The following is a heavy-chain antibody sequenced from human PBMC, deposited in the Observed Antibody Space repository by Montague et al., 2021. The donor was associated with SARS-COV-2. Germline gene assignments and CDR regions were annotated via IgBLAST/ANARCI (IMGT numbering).Heavy chain of an antibody. CDR3: ARWDPQTLTLIGLRGKSASDY. J-gene: IGHJ4*02. V-gene: IGHV4-34*01. CDR1: GGSFSGYY. CDR2: INHSGTT. D-gene: IGHD4-23*01. Sequence: SETLSLTCAVYGGSFSGYYWTWIRQSRGKSLEWIAEINHSGTTNYNFNPSLRSRVTVSVDTSKSQVSLKLSSVTAADTGVYYCARWDPQTLTLIGLRGKSASDYWGPGTLVTVSS.